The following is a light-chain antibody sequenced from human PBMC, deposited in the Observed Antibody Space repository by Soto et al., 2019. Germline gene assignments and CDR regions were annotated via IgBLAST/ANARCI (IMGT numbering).Light chain of an antibody. J-gene: IGKJ1*01. CDR3: QQYNSSPRT. Sequence: EIVLTQSPGTLSLSPGERATLSWRASQSVSSSYLAWYKQQPGQAPRLLIYRTSSRATGIPDRFSGSGSGTEFTLTISRLEPEDFAVYWCQQYNSSPRTFGQGTKVDIK. CDR1: QSVSSSY. V-gene: IGKV3-20*01. CDR2: RTS.